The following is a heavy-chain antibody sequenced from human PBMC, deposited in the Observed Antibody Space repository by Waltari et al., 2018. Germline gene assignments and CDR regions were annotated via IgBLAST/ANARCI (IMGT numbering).Heavy chain of an antibody. V-gene: IGHV3-9*01. CDR2: IDRTGEDI. CDR1: GVPVDEFA. Sequence: EVQLVESGGGLVQPDRSLRLSCAASGVPVDEFAMHWVRQAPGKGLGWVGGIDRTGEDIGYADSVKGRFTISRDSGKKSLYLQMDSLRPEDTALYYCAKDRGPVAGTPDIGGQGALVTVSS. J-gene: IGHJ4*02. D-gene: IGHD3-9*01. CDR3: AKDRGPVAGTPDI.